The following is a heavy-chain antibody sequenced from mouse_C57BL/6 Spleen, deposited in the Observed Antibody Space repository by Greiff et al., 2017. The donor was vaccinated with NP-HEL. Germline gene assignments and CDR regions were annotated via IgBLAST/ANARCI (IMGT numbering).Heavy chain of an antibody. V-gene: IGHV5-4*01. CDR1: GFTFSSYA. D-gene: IGHD2-1*01. Sequence: EVKLVESGGGLVKPGGSLKLSCAASGFTFSSYAMSWVRQTPEKRLEWVATISDGGSYTYYPDNVKGRFTISRDNAKNNLYLQMSHLKSEDTAMYYCAREDYGKRDYWGQGTTLTVSS. J-gene: IGHJ2*01. CDR3: AREDYGKRDY. CDR2: ISDGGSYT.